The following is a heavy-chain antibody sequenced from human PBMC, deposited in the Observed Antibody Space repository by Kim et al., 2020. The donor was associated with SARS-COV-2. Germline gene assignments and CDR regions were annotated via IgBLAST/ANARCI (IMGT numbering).Heavy chain of an antibody. Sequence: GGSLRLSCAASGFTFSSYEMNWVRQAPGKGLEWVSYISSSGSTIYYADSVKGRFTISRDNAKNSLYLQMNSLRAEDTAVYYCARVFASPKWCFRPFCYYGMDVWGQGTTVTVSS. V-gene: IGHV3-48*03. D-gene: IGHD2-15*01. CDR2: ISSSGSTI. J-gene: IGHJ6*02. CDR3: ARVFASPKWCFRPFCYYGMDV. CDR1: GFTFSSYE.